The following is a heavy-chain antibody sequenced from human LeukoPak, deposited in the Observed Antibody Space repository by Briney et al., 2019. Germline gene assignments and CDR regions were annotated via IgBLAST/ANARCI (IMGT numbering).Heavy chain of an antibody. D-gene: IGHD3-10*01. CDR2: IYYSGST. J-gene: IGHJ4*02. V-gene: IGHV4-31*03. Sequence: KPSETLSLTCTVSGGSISSGDYYWSWIRQHPGKGLEWIGYIYYSGSTYHNPSLKSRVTISLDTSKNQFSLKLSSVTAADTAVYYCARDQEDSGTDYWGQGTLVTVSS. CDR3: ARDQEDSGTDY. CDR1: GGSISSGDYY.